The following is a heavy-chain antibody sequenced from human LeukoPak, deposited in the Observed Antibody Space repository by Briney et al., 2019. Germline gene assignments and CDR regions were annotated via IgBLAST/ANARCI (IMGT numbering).Heavy chain of an antibody. D-gene: IGHD2-2*01. CDR1: GFTFSSYG. CDR2: IRYDGSNK. Sequence: PGGSLRLSRAASGFTFSSYGMRCVPMAPGEGTERVSFIRYDGSNKYYADSVKCLFTISRDNSKNTLYLQMNSLRAEDTAVYYCAKDFWRVVPAAIDYWGQVTLVTVSS. V-gene: IGHV3-30*02. J-gene: IGHJ4*02. CDR3: AKDFWRVVPAAIDY.